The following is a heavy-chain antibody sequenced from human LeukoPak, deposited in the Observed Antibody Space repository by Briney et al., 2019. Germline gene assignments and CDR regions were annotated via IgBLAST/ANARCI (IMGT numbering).Heavy chain of an antibody. CDR3: ARDGRAGSSNYFDY. Sequence: GGSLRLSCAASGFTFSSYEMNWVRQAPGNGLEWVSYISSSGSTIYYADSVKGRFTISRDNAKNSLYLQMNSLRAEDTAVYYCARDGRAGSSNYFDYWGQGTLVTVSS. CDR1: GFTFSSYE. CDR2: ISSSGSTI. V-gene: IGHV3-48*03. D-gene: IGHD6-6*01. J-gene: IGHJ4*02.